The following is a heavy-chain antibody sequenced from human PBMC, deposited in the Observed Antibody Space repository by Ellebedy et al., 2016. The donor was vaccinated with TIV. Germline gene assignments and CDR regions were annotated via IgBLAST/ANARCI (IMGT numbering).Heavy chain of an antibody. J-gene: IGHJ4*02. Sequence: GESLKISCAASGFTFSSYWMHWVRQAPGKGLVWVSRVKPDGSYTTYAASVKGRFTISRDNAKNTLYLQMNSLRAEDTAVYYCVTGGSGYLNYWGQGTLVTVSS. CDR3: VTGGSGYLNY. CDR2: VKPDGSYT. V-gene: IGHV3-74*03. D-gene: IGHD3-22*01. CDR1: GFTFSSYW.